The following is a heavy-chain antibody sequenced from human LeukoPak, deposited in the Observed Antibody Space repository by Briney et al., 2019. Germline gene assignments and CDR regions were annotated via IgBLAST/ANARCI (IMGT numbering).Heavy chain of an antibody. V-gene: IGHV3-30*02. J-gene: IGHJ4*02. Sequence: PGGSLRLSCAASGSTFSSYGMHWVRQAPGKGLEWVAFIRYDGSNKYYADSVKGRFTISRDNSKNTLYLQMNSLRAEDTAVYYCAKDSELWGTGGIIDYWGQGTLVTVSS. CDR3: AKDSELWGTGGIIDY. CDR2: IRYDGSNK. D-gene: IGHD3-10*01. CDR1: GSTFSSYG.